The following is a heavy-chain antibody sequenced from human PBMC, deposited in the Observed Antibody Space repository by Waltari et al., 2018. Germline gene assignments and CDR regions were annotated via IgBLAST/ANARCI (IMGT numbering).Heavy chain of an antibody. CDR1: GGSISSGSYY. Sequence: QVQLQESGPGLVKPSQTLSLTCTVSGGSISSGSYYWSWIRQPAGKGLEWIGRIYTSGSTNYNPSLKSRVTISVDTSKNQFSLKLSSVTAADTAVYYCARDVGHYDILTGYYNSHFDYWGQGTLVTVSS. J-gene: IGHJ4*02. V-gene: IGHV4-61*02. D-gene: IGHD3-9*01. CDR2: IYTSGST. CDR3: ARDVGHYDILTGYYNSHFDY.